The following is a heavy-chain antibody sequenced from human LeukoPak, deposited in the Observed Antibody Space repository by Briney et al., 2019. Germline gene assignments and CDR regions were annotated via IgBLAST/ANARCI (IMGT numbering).Heavy chain of an antibody. CDR1: GLTVTTYW. V-gene: IGHV3-74*01. CDR2: IKSDGTAT. CDR3: VRSSTPCLGMNYDR. Sequence: GGSLRLSCAASGLTVTTYWMHWVRQTPGKGLMSVSRIKSDGTATGYADSVEGRFTVSRDNAKNTVYLQMNSLRTEDTAVYYCVRSSTPCLGMNYDRWGQGIEVTVSS. J-gene: IGHJ3*02. D-gene: IGHD7-27*01.